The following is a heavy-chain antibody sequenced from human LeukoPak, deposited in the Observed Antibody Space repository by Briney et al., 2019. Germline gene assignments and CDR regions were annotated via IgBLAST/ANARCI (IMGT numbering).Heavy chain of an antibody. CDR3: ARDRAPGGNAFDI. Sequence: SETLSLTCTVSGGSISSYYWSWIRQPPGKGLEWVGYIYYSGSIYYNPSLKSRVTISVDTSKNQFSLKLSSVTAADTAVYYCARDRAPGGNAFDIWGQGTMVTVSS. V-gene: IGHV4-59*01. CDR1: GGSISSYY. D-gene: IGHD1-14*01. J-gene: IGHJ3*02. CDR2: IYYSGSI.